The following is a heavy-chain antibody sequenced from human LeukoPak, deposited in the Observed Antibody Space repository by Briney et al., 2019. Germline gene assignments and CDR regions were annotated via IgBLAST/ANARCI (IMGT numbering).Heavy chain of an antibody. J-gene: IGHJ4*02. CDR1: GFTFSSYY. CDR3: ARGLRYTILGGDYY. CDR2: ISSSGGNI. V-gene: IGHV3-48*03. D-gene: IGHD3-3*01. Sequence: PGGSLRLSCAASGFTFSSYYMKWVRQAPGKGLEWVSHISSSGGNICYADSVKGRFTISRDNAKNSLYLQMNSLRAEDTAVYYCARGLRYTILGGDYYWGQGTLVTVSS.